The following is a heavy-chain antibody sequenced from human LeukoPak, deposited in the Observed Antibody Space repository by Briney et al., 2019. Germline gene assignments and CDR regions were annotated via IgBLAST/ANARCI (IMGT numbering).Heavy chain of an antibody. V-gene: IGHV4-39*01. CDR1: GGSIISSSFY. D-gene: IGHD5-24*01. CDR2: IYYDGST. CDR3: ARRRDGYNYLRYFDL. J-gene: IGHJ2*01. Sequence: PSETLSLTXSVSGGSIISSSFYWDWIRQPPGKGLEWIGSIYYDGSTYHNPSLKSRVTISVDTSKSQFFLNVYSLTAADTAIYYCARRRDGYNYLRYFDLWGRGTLVTVSS.